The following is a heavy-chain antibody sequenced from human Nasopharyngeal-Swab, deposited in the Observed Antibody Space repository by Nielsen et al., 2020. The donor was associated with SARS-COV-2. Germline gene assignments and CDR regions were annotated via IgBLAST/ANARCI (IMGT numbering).Heavy chain of an antibody. D-gene: IGHD6-13*01. CDR3: ARLDGYSSSWYPMDV. Sequence: GGSLRLSCAASGFTFSSSGMHWVRQAPGKGLEWVAVIWYDGTNKYYADSVKGRFTISRDNAKNSLYLQMNSLRDEDTAVYYCARLDGYSSSWYPMDVWGQGTTVTVSS. CDR2: IWYDGTNK. J-gene: IGHJ6*02. V-gene: IGHV3-33*01. CDR1: GFTFSSSG.